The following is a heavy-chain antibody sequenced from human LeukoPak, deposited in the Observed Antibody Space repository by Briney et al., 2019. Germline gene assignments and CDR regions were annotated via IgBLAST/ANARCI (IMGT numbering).Heavy chain of an antibody. D-gene: IGHD6-19*01. V-gene: IGHV4-59*08. CDR3: ARNLGSGWYYDY. CDR2: MYYSGST. J-gene: IGHJ4*02. CDR1: GGSISSYY. Sequence: SETLSLTCTVSGGSISSYYWSWIRQPPGKGLEWIGYMYYSGSTNYNPSLRSLVTISVDTSKNQFSLKLSSVTAADTAVYYCARNLGSGWYYDYWGQGILVTVSS.